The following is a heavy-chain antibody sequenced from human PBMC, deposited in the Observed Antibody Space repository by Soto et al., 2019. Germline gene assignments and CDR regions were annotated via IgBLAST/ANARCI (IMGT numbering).Heavy chain of an antibody. CDR2: ISSSGDSA. D-gene: IGHD4-17*01. J-gene: IGHJ3*02. Sequence: GESLKISCAASGFIFSTYAMNWVRQAPGKGLEWVSAISSSGDSAYYAESVRGRFTISRDNSINTLYLQMRSLRPEDTAVYYCAHPRGYGVFDAVDIWGQGTMVTVSS. V-gene: IGHV3-23*01. CDR1: GFIFSTYA. CDR3: AHPRGYGVFDAVDI.